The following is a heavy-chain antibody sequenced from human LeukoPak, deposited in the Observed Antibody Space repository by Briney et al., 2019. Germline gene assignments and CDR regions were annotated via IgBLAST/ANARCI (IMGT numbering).Heavy chain of an antibody. CDR2: IIPILGIA. J-gene: IGHJ4*02. CDR1: GGTFSSYA. V-gene: IGHV1-69*04. Sequence: SVKVSCKASGGTFSSYAISWVRQAPGQGLVWMGRIIPILGIANYAQKFQGRVTITADKSTSTAYMELSSLRSEDTAVYYCARDRIAVAGTFDYWGQGTLVTVSS. D-gene: IGHD6-19*01. CDR3: ARDRIAVAGTFDY.